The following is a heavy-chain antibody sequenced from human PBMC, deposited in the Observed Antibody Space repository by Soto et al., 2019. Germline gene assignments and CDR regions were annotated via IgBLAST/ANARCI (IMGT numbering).Heavy chain of an antibody. V-gene: IGHV4-31*03. D-gene: IGHD6-19*01. J-gene: IGHJ1*01. CDR1: GGSISSGGYY. CDR3: ASFPYSSGWYGNLAEYFQH. CDR2: IYYSGST. Sequence: SETLSLTCTVSGGSISSGGYYWSWIRQHPGKGLEWIGYIYYSGSTYYNPSLKSRVTISVDTSKNQFSLKLSSVTAADTAVYYCASFPYSSGWYGNLAEYFQHWGQGTLVTVSS.